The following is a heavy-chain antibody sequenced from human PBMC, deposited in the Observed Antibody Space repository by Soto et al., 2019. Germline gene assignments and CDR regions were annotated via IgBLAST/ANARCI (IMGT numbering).Heavy chain of an antibody. CDR2: INSDGSST. V-gene: IGHV3-74*01. Sequence: PGGSLRLSCAASGFTFSSYWMHWVRQAPGKGLVWVSRINSDGSSTSYADSVKGRFPISRANAKNSLHLPMNSLSAEDTAIYYCANHWDTNARGGFGWFDPWGPGTPVTVSS. J-gene: IGHJ5*02. CDR3: ANHWDTNARGGFGWFDP. D-gene: IGHD2-8*01. CDR1: GFTFSSYW.